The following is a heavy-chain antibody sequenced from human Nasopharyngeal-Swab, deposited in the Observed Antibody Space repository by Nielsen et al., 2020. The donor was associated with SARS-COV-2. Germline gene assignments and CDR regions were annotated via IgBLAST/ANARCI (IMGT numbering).Heavy chain of an antibody. V-gene: IGHV3-21*01. CDR1: GFTFLNYS. D-gene: IGHD3-10*01. J-gene: IGHJ6*02. Sequence: GESLKISCSASGFTFLNYSINWVRQAPGKGLEWVSSISSSTSYIYYADSVKGRFTISRDNAKNSLYLQMNSLRAEDTAVYYCARDGFGESPYYYYYGMDVWGQGTTVTVSS. CDR3: ARDGFGESPYYYYYGMDV. CDR2: ISSSTSYI.